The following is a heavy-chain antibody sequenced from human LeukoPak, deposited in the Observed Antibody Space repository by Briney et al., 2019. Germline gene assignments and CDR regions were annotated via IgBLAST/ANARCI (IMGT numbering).Heavy chain of an antibody. CDR1: GGTFSEYY. D-gene: IGHD1-26*01. Sequence: SETLSLTCAVYGGTFSEYYLSWIRQPPGKGLEWIGEINHSGSTNYNPSLKSRVTISVDTSKNQFSLKPSSVTAADTAVYYCARSAGSGSYPIDYWGQGTLVTDSS. CDR2: INHSGST. V-gene: IGHV4-34*01. J-gene: IGHJ4*02. CDR3: ARSAGSGSYPIDY.